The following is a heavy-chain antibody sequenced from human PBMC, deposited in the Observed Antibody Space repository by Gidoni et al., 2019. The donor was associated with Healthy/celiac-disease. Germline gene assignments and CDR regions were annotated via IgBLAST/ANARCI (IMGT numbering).Heavy chain of an antibody. J-gene: IGHJ4*02. CDR3: AREKYSSSWIDY. D-gene: IGHD6-13*01. CDR1: GGSISSGGYY. CDR2: IYYSGST. V-gene: IGHV4-31*03. Sequence: QVQLQESGPGLVKPSQTLSLPCTVSGGSISSGGYYWSWIRQHPGKGLAWIGYIYYSGSTYYNPSLKSRVTISVDTSKNQFSLKLSSVTAADTAVYYCAREKYSSSWIDYWGQGTLVTVSS.